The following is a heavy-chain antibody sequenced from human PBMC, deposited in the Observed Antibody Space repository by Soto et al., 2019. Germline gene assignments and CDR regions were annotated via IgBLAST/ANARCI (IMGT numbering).Heavy chain of an antibody. Sequence: QVQLVQSGAEVKKPGASVKVSCKASGYTFTSYHMHWVRQAPGQGLEWMGIINPSGGSTSYAQKFQGRVTMTRDTSTSTVYMELSSLRSEDTAVYYCARRYYYGSGSYCLDYWGQGTLVTVSS. CDR1: GYTFTSYH. J-gene: IGHJ4*02. CDR3: ARRYYYGSGSYCLDY. CDR2: INPSGGST. D-gene: IGHD3-10*01. V-gene: IGHV1-46*03.